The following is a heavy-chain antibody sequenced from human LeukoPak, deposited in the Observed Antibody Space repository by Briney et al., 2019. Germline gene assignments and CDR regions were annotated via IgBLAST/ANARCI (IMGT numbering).Heavy chain of an antibody. CDR3: ARVLNGGFGAPVYFDY. Sequence: GESLKISCQGSGYSFTSYWIGWVRQMPGKGLEWMGIIYPGDSDTRYSPSFQGQVTISADKSISTAYLQWSSLKASDTAMYYCARVLNGGFGAPVYFDYWGQGTLVTVSS. V-gene: IGHV5-51*01. J-gene: IGHJ4*02. D-gene: IGHD2-8*01. CDR1: GYSFTSYW. CDR2: IYPGDSDT.